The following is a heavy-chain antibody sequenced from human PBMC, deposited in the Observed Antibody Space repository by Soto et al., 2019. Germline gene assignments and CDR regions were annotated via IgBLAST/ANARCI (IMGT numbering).Heavy chain of an antibody. CDR3: ARGDYTNWFDP. D-gene: IGHD4-4*01. V-gene: IGHV4-59*01. J-gene: IGHJ5*02. CDR1: GGSISGYY. CDR2: IYYSGST. Sequence: TSETLSLTCTVSGGSISGYYWSWIRQPPGKGLEWIGYIYYSGSTNYNPSLKSRVTISVDTSKNQFSLKLSSVTAADTAVYYCARGDYTNWFDPWGQGTLVTVSS.